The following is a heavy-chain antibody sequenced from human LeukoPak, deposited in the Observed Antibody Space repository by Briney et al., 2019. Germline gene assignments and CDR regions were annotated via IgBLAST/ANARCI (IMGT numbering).Heavy chain of an antibody. Sequence: SQTLSLTCSVSDGSITMYYWTWIRQPPGKGLEWIGYVDHTGSTNFNPSLNGRVSISRDTTNNLFSLRLRSVTAADAAVYFCARGRVSSSTWYSTYYYYFYMDVWGKGTTVTVSS. D-gene: IGHD1-1*01. CDR3: ARGRVSSSTWYSTYYYYFYMDV. CDR1: DGSITMYY. CDR2: VDHTGST. J-gene: IGHJ6*03. V-gene: IGHV4-59*01.